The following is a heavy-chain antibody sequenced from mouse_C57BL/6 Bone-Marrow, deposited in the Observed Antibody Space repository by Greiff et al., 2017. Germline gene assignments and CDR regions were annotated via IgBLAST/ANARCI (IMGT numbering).Heavy chain of an antibody. V-gene: IGHV1-39*01. CDR2: INPNYGTT. CDR1: GYSFTDYN. CDR3: ARGLYDGYSHYYAMDY. J-gene: IGHJ4*01. D-gene: IGHD2-3*01. Sequence: EVKLMESGPELVKPGASVKISCKASGYSFTDYNMNWVKQSNGKSLEWIGVINPNYGTTSYNQKFKGKATLTVDQSSSTAYMQLNSLTSEDSAVYYCARGLYDGYSHYYAMDYGGQGTSVTVSS.